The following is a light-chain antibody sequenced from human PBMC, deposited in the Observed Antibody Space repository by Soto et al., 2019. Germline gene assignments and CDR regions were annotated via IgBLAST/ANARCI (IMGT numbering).Light chain of an antibody. CDR1: SGHSSYI. CDR2: LEGSGNY. Sequence: QLVLTQSSSAXXXLGSSVKLTCTLSSGHSSYIIAWHQQQPGKDPRYLMKLEGSGNYNKGSGVPDRFSGSSSGADRYLIISDLQSEDEADYSCETWESNTQVFGGGTKLTVL. J-gene: IGLJ2*01. CDR3: ETWESNTQV. V-gene: IGLV4-60*03.